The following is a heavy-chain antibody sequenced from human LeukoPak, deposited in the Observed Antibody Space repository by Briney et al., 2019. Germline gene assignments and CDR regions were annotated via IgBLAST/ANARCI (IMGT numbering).Heavy chain of an antibody. CDR1: GFTFSSYW. Sequence: GGSLRLSCAASGFTFSSYWMSWVRQAPGKGLEWVANIKQDGSEKYYVDSVKGRFTISRDNAKNSLYLQMNSLRAEDTAVYYCARDFFEGGSGWPNWFDPWGQGTLVTVSS. V-gene: IGHV3-7*01. CDR2: IKQDGSEK. CDR3: ARDFFEGGSGWPNWFDP. J-gene: IGHJ5*02. D-gene: IGHD6-19*01.